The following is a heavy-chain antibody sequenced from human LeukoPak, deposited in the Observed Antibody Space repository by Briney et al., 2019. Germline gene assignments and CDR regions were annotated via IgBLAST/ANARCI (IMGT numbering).Heavy chain of an antibody. J-gene: IGHJ4*02. CDR3: TRDPLSDGYFDY. CDR1: GFTFSSCA. Sequence: GGSLRLSCAASGFTFSSCAMSWVRQAPGKGLEWVSVISGSGGSTYYADSVKGRFTISRDNSKNTLYLQMNSLRAEDTAVYYCTRDPLSDGYFDYWGQGTLVTVSS. D-gene: IGHD2-21*01. V-gene: IGHV3-23*01. CDR2: ISGSGGST.